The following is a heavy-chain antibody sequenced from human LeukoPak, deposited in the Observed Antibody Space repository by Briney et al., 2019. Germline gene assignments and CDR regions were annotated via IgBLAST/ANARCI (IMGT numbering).Heavy chain of an antibody. V-gene: IGHV3-33*06. D-gene: IGHD3-22*01. CDR1: GFTFSSYG. CDR2: IWYDGSNK. CDR3: AKDKDYDSSNWFDP. Sequence: GGFLRLSCAASGFTFSSYGMHWVRQAPGKGLEWVAVIWYDGSNKYYADSVKGRFTISRDNSKNTLYLQMNSLRAEDTAVYYCAKDKDYDSSNWFDPWGQGTLVTVPS. J-gene: IGHJ5*02.